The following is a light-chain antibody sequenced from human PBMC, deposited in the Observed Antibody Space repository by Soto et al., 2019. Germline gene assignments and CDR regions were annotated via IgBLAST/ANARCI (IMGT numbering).Light chain of an antibody. CDR1: QSVSSK. Sequence: EIVMTQSPATLSVSPGERATLSCRASQSVSSKLAWYQQKPGQPPRLLIYAASTRATGIPVRFSGSGSGTEFTLTINSLQSEDFAIYYCQPYNNWPLTFGGGTKVDI. V-gene: IGKV3-15*01. CDR2: AAS. J-gene: IGKJ4*01. CDR3: QPYNNWPLT.